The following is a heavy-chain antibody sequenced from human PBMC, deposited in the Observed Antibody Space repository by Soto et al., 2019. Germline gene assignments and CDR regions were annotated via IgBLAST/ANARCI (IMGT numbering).Heavy chain of an antibody. CDR1: GYPFTRFY. CDR2: INPSGGST. J-gene: IGHJ1*01. Sequence: QVQLVQSGAEVKKPGASVKDSCKASGYPFTRFYMHCVRQAPGQGLEWMGIINPSGGSTTSAQKFQGRDTMTRDTSTITVYMELSSVGYEDAAVYYCARDRDYCDYALQHWGQGTLVTVSS. V-gene: IGHV1-46*01. CDR3: ARDRDYCDYALQH. D-gene: IGHD4-17*01.